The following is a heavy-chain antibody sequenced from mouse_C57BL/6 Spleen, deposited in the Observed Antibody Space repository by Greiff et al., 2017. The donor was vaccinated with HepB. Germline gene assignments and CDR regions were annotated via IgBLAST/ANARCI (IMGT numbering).Heavy chain of an antibody. CDR1: GYTFTDYE. J-gene: IGHJ4*01. D-gene: IGHD1-1*01. Sequence: VQLQQSGAELVRPGASVTLSCKASGYTFTDYEMHWVKQTPVHGLEWIGAIDPETGGTAYNQKFKGKAILTADKSSSTAYMELRSLTSEDSAVYYCTRRGFYYDGSSYVHAMDYWGQGTSVTVSS. CDR2: IDPETGGT. V-gene: IGHV1-15*01. CDR3: TRRGFYYDGSSYVHAMDY.